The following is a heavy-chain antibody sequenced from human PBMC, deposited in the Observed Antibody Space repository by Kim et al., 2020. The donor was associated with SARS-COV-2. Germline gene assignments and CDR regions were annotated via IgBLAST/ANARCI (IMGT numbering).Heavy chain of an antibody. CDR2: IYYSGST. V-gene: IGHV4-30-4*01. D-gene: IGHD3-22*01. CDR3: ARSMKYYYDSSGYYPDY. J-gene: IGHJ4*02. Sequence: SETLSLTCTVSGGSISSGDYYWSWIRQPPGKGLEWIGYIYYSGSTYYNPSLKSRVTISVDTSKNQFSLKLSSVTAADTAVYYCARSMKYYYDSSGYYPDYWGQGTLVTVSS. CDR1: GGSISSGDYY.